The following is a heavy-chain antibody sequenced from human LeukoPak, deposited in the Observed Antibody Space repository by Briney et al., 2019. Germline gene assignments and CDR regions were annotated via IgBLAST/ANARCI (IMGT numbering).Heavy chain of an antibody. CDR1: GFTFSIYG. Sequence: GRSLRLSCAASGFTFSIYGMHWVRQAPGKGLEWVSVIWNDGSNKYYADSVKGRFTISRDNLRNTLYLQMNSLRVEDTAVYYCARAVGPSDYWGQGTLVTVSS. V-gene: IGHV3-33*01. CDR3: ARAVGPSDY. D-gene: IGHD2-15*01. CDR2: IWNDGSNK. J-gene: IGHJ4*02.